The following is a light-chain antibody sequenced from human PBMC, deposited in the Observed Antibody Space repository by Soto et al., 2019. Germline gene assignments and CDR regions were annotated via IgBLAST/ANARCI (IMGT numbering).Light chain of an antibody. V-gene: IGKV3-20*01. CDR3: QQYGSSPSYT. CDR2: GAS. J-gene: IGKJ2*01. Sequence: DIVLTQSPGTLSLSPGERATLSCRASQSVSSSYLAWYQQKPGQAPRLLIYGASSRATGIPDRFSGSGSATDFTLTISRLEPEDYAVYYCQQYGSSPSYTFGQGTKLEIK. CDR1: QSVSSSY.